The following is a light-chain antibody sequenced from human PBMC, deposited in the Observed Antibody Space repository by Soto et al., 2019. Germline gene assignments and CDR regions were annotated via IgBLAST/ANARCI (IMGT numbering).Light chain of an antibody. CDR2: DAA. V-gene: IGKV3-11*01. CDR3: QHRSSSPRS. Sequence: DIVLTQSPATLSLSPGDRATLSCRASQSVGTSLAWYKQQPGQAPRLLIHDAAYRASGIPERFSGSGSGTAFSLSISRLEPDDFAVYYCQHRSSSPRSFGRGTKVEV. CDR1: QSVGTS. J-gene: IGKJ1*01.